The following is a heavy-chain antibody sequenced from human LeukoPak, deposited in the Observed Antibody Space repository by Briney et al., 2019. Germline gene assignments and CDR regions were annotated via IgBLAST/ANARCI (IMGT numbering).Heavy chain of an antibody. D-gene: IGHD3-10*01. Sequence: GASVKVSCKASGYTFTIYAMHWVRQAPGQRLEWMGWINAGNGNTKYSQKFQGRVTITRDTSASTAYMELSSLRSEDTAVYYCARGPWSSSFGELYFDYWGQGTLVTVSS. CDR1: GYTFTIYA. CDR3: ARGPWSSSFGELYFDY. V-gene: IGHV1-3*01. CDR2: INAGNGNT. J-gene: IGHJ4*02.